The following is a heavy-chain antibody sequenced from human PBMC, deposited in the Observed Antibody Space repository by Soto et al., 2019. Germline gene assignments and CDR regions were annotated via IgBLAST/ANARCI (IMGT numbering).Heavy chain of an antibody. D-gene: IGHD4-17*01. J-gene: IGHJ1*01. V-gene: IGHV1-18*01. CDR1: GYTFTGYG. CDR3: ARCSTDYGDDGLSLKY. CDR2: ISAYNGKT. Sequence: QVQLVQSGAEVKKPGASVKVSCKASGYTFTGYGISWVRQAPGQGLEWMGWISAYNGKTIYSQKLQDRVTMTTDASTSTAFMEVENLRSDDTAVYYCARCSTDYGDDGLSLKYWCQGTLVTVSS.